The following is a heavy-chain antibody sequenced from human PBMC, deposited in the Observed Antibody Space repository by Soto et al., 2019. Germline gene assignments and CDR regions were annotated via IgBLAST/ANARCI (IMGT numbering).Heavy chain of an antibody. CDR3: ARGLMITDPAVFDP. CDR1: GGSISSGGYY. Sequence: QVQLQESGPGLVKPSQTLSLTCTVSGGSISSGGYYWSWIRQHPGKGLEWIGYIYYSGSTYYNPSLRSRVTISVDTSKNQFSLKLSSVTAADTAVYYCARGLMITDPAVFDPWGQGTLVTVSS. D-gene: IGHD3-16*01. V-gene: IGHV4-31*03. J-gene: IGHJ5*02. CDR2: IYYSGST.